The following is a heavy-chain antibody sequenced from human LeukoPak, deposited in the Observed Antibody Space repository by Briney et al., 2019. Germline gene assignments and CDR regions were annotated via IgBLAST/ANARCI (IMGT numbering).Heavy chain of an antibody. Sequence: SETLSLTCTVSGGSISSTSYYWGWIRQPPGKGLEWIGSIYYSGRTYYNPSLKSRVTISVDTSKNQFSLKLSSVTAADTAVYYCARDNYYGSGGGMEDGFDIWGQGTMVTVSS. D-gene: IGHD3-10*01. J-gene: IGHJ3*02. CDR2: IYYSGRT. CDR1: GGSISSTSYY. CDR3: ARDNYYGSGGGMEDGFDI. V-gene: IGHV4-39*07.